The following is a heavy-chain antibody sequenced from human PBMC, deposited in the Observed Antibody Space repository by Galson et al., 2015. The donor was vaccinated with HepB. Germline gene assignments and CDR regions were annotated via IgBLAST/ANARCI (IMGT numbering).Heavy chain of an antibody. J-gene: IGHJ4*02. CDR2: IDWDDDK. Sequence: PALVKPTQTLTLTCTFSGFSLSTSGMCVSWIRQPPGKALEWLARIDWDDDKYYSTSLKTRLTISKDTSKNQVVLTMTNMDPVDTATYYCGRMNSSGWYEYYFDYWGQGTLVTVSS. CDR3: GRMNSSGWYEYYFDY. D-gene: IGHD6-19*01. V-gene: IGHV2-70*11. CDR1: GFSLSTSGMC.